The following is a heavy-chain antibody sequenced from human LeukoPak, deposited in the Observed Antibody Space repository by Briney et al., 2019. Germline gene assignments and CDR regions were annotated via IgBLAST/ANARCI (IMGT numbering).Heavy chain of an antibody. V-gene: IGHV4-61*02. J-gene: IGHJ4*02. CDR1: GGSISSGSYY. CDR2: IYTSGSI. Sequence: SETLSLTCTVSGGSISSGSYYWSWIRQPAGKGLEWIGRIYTSGSINYNPSLKSRVTISVDTSKNQFPLKLSFVTAADTAVYYCAREGYSGYDFDYWGQGTLVTVSS. CDR3: AREGYSGYDFDY. D-gene: IGHD5-12*01.